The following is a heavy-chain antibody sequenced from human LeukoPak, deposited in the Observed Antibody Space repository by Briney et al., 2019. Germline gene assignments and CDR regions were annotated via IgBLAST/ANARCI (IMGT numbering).Heavy chain of an antibody. CDR1: GFTFSSYG. D-gene: IGHD6-25*01. CDR2: TSYVGKST. CDR3: AKDVGSGWTPHGYFDY. Sequence: GGSLRLSCAASGFTFSSYGMHWVRQTPGKGLEWVAVTSYVGKSTYYVDSVKGRFTVSRDNSKNTLYLQMNSLRAEDTAIYSCAKDVGSGWTPHGYFDYWGQGTLVTVSS. J-gene: IGHJ4*02. V-gene: IGHV3-30*18.